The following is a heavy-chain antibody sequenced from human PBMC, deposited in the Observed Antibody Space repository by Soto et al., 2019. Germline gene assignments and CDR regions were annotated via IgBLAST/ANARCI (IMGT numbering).Heavy chain of an antibody. CDR2: ISAYNGNT. CDR1: GNIFTSNG. V-gene: IGHV1-18*01. D-gene: IGHD3-9*01. Sequence: QVQLVQSGAEVKKPGASVKVSCKASGNIFTSNGISWVRQAPGQGLEWMGWISAYNGNTNYVQKFQGRVSMTTDTSTSTAYMEVRSLRSDDTDAYYCARVPHNFDWAPSGLDVWGQGTTVTVSS. J-gene: IGHJ6*02. CDR3: ARVPHNFDWAPSGLDV.